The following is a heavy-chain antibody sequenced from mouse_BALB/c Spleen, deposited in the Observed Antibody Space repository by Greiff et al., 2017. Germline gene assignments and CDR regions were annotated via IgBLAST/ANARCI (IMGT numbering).Heavy chain of an antibody. V-gene: IGHV1-20*02. CDR3: ARGGYYGSSPWFAY. CDR1: GYSFTGYF. J-gene: IGHJ3*01. Sequence: EVMLVESGPELVKPGASVKISCKASGYSFTGYFMNWVMQSHGKSLEWIGRINPYNGDTFYNQKFKGKATLTVDKSSSTAHMELRSLASEDSAVYYCARGGYYGSSPWFAYWGQGTLVTVSA. CDR2: INPYNGDT. D-gene: IGHD1-1*01.